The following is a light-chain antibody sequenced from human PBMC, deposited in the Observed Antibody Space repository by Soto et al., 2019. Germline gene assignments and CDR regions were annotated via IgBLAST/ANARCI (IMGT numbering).Light chain of an antibody. V-gene: IGLV2-14*01. CDR2: EVT. CDR3: SSYTTSNTLVI. CDR1: SSDVGGHNY. Sequence: LTQPASVSGSPGQSITFSCTGTSSDVGGHNYVSWYQHHPGKAPKLMIYEVTNRPSGVSNRFSGSKSGNTASLTISGLQAEDEADYYCSSYTTSNTLVIFGGGTK. J-gene: IGLJ2*01.